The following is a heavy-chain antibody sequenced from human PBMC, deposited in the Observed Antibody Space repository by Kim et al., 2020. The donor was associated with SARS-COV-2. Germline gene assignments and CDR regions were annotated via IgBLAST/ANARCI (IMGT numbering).Heavy chain of an antibody. CDR2: GST. V-gene: IGHV4-59*09. J-gene: IGHJ4*02. Sequence: GSTNYNPSLKSRVTISVDTSKNQFSLKLSSVTAADTAVYYCARGIENFDYWGQGTLVTVSS. CDR3: ARGIENFDY.